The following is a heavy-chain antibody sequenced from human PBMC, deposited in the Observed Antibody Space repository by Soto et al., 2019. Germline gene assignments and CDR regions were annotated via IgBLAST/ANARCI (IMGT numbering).Heavy chain of an antibody. V-gene: IGHV4-59*12. CDR2: VYYSGST. Sequence: PSETLSLTCAVSGGSMSNYYWSWIRQPPGKGLEWIGCVYYSGSTNYNPSLESRVTISVDTSKNQFSLKLSSVTAADTAVYYCARSQWLVRHRSTFDFWGQGALVTVSS. D-gene: IGHD6-19*01. J-gene: IGHJ4*02. CDR3: ARSQWLVRHRSTFDF. CDR1: GGSMSNYY.